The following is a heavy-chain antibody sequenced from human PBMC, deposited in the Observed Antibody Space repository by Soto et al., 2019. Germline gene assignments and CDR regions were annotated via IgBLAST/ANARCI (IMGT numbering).Heavy chain of an antibody. CDR3: ARVVDYGDYKANWFDP. V-gene: IGHV1-69*13. D-gene: IGHD4-17*01. CDR2: IIPIFGTA. J-gene: IGHJ5*02. CDR1: GGTFSSYA. Sequence: SVKVSCKASGGTFSSYAISWVRQAPGQGLEWMGGIIPIFGTANYAQKFQGRVTITADESTSTAYMELSSLRSEDTAVYYCARVVDYGDYKANWFDPWGQGTLVTVSS.